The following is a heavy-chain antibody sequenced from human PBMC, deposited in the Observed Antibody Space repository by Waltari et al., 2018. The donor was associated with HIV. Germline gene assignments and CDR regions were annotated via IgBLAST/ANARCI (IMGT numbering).Heavy chain of an antibody. J-gene: IGHJ4*02. CDR3: ATTHGSGDYDNDFDY. D-gene: IGHD3-10*01. Sequence: GSLTLTCEASGFTFTFYWLSWVRQAPGKGLEWVANINQAGTERHYVDSVRGRFTISRDNGKTSVFLQMNSLTVEDTAVYYCATTHGSGDYDNDFDYWGQGTLV. V-gene: IGHV3-7*01. CDR2: INQAGTER. CDR1: GFTFTFYW.